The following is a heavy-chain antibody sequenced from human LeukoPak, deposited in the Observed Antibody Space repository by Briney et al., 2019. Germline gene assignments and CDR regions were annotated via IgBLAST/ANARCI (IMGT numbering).Heavy chain of an antibody. Sequence: SQTLSLTCTVSGGSISSGGYSWSWIRQPPGKGLEWIGYIYHTGSTYCNPSLKSRVTISVDRSKNQFSLKLSSVTAADTAMYYCAREDETGNWFDPWGQGTLVTVSS. V-gene: IGHV4-30-2*01. J-gene: IGHJ5*02. D-gene: IGHD1-1*01. CDR1: GGSISSGGYS. CDR2: IYHTGST. CDR3: AREDETGNWFDP.